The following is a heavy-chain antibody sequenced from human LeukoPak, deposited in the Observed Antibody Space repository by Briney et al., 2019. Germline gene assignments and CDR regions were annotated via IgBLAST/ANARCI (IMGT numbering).Heavy chain of an antibody. CDR3: ARDWEAY. V-gene: IGHV3-33*01. CDR1: GFTFSNYD. J-gene: IGHJ4*02. CDR2: IWYDGSNK. Sequence: GGSLRLSCAASGFTFSNYDMHWVRQAPGKGLEWVAVIWYDGSNKYYADSVKGRFTISRDNSKNTLYLQMNSLRAEDTAVYYCARDWEAYWGQGTLVTVSS. D-gene: IGHD1-26*01.